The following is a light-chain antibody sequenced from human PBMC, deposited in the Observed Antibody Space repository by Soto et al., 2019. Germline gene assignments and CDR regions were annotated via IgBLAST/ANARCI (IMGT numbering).Light chain of an antibody. CDR3: CSYAGTSTHTV. CDR1: SSDVGSYNL. Sequence: QSVLTQAASVSGSPGQSITISCTGTSSDVGSYNLVSWYQQHPGKAPKLMISEVSKRPSGISDRFSGSKSGSTASLTISGPQTEDEADYYCCSYAGTSTHTVFGGGTQLTVL. CDR2: EVS. V-gene: IGLV2-23*02. J-gene: IGLJ7*01.